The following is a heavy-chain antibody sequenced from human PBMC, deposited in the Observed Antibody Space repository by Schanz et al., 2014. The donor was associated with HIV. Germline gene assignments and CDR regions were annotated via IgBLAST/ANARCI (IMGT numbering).Heavy chain of an antibody. J-gene: IGHJ4*02. CDR2: IMPKFGTE. CDR3: VRVANYDGDDYYQRSHFDL. V-gene: IGHV1-69*01. Sequence: QVQLVQSGAEVKKTGSPVKVSCKAFGGTLSNYAISWVRQAPGQGLEWLGLIMPKFGTENYAQKYQGRVTLTADATKAYMDLSSLKFEDTAVYYCVRVANYDGDDYYQRSHFDLWGQGTLVTVSS. D-gene: IGHD3-22*01. CDR1: GGTLSNYA.